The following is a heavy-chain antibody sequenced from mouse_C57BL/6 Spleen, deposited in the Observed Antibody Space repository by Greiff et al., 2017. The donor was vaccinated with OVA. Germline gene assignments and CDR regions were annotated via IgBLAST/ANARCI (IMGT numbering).Heavy chain of an antibody. D-gene: IGHD1-1*01. Sequence: EVKLVESGGDLVKPGGSLKLSCAASGFTFSSYGMSWVRQTPDKRLEWVATISSGGSYTYYPDSVKGRFTLSSDHAKNTLYMQMRSLQSEDTAMYYWAGRTYYVSSLYWYFDVWGTGTTVTVSS. V-gene: IGHV5-6*02. CDR2: ISSGGSYT. CDR1: GFTFSSYG. J-gene: IGHJ1*03. CDR3: AGRTYYVSSLYWYFDV.